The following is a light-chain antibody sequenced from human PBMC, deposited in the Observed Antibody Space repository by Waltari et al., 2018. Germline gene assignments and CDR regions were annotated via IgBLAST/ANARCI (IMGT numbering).Light chain of an antibody. CDR3: QCYDSSLSGSV. V-gene: IGLV1-40*01. CDR1: SSNIRAGYA. J-gene: IGLJ3*02. CDR2: GNT. Sequence: QSVLTQPPSVSGAPGQRVTISCTGSSSNIRAGYAVHWYQQLPGTAPKLLIYGNTNRPSGVPDRFSGSKSGTSASLAITGLQAEDEADYYCQCYDSSLSGSVFGGGTKLTVL.